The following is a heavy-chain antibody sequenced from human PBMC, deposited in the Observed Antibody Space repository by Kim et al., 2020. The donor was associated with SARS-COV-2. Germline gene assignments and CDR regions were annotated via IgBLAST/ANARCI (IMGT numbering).Heavy chain of an antibody. CDR2: IVVGSGNT. CDR1: GFTFTSSA. J-gene: IGHJ6*02. Sequence: SVKVSCKASGFTFTSSAVQWVRQARGQRLEWIGWIVVGSGNTNYAQKFRERVTITRDMSTITAYMELSSLRSEDTAVYYCAAARITMVRGVMMDYYGMDVWGQGTTVTVSS. CDR3: AAARITMVRGVMMDYYGMDV. D-gene: IGHD3-10*01. V-gene: IGHV1-58*01.